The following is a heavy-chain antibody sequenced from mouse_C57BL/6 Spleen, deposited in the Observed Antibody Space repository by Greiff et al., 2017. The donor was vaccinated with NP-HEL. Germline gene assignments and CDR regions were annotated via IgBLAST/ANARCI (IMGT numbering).Heavy chain of an antibody. CDR3: ARDGGNYDY. J-gene: IGHJ2*01. Sequence: EVQLVESGPGLVKPSQSLSLTCSVTGYSITSGYYWNWIRQFPGNKLEWMGYISYDGSNNYNPSLKNRISITRDTSKNQFFLKLNSVTTEDTATYYCARDGGNYDYWGQGTTLTVSS. D-gene: IGHD2-1*01. CDR2: ISYDGSN. V-gene: IGHV3-6*01. CDR1: GYSITSGYY.